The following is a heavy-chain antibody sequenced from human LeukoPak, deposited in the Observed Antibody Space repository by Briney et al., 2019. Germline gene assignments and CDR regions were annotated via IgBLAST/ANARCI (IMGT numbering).Heavy chain of an antibody. CDR3: AREDSSGWHVDYFDY. CDR2: MNPNSDNT. J-gene: IGHJ4*02. Sequence: ASVKVSCKASGYTFTSYDINWVRQATGQGLEWMGWMNPNSDNTGYAQKFQGRITMTRNTSINTAYMELSSLRSEDTAVYYCAREDSSGWHVDYFDYWGQGTLVTVSS. CDR1: GYTFTSYD. D-gene: IGHD6-19*01. V-gene: IGHV1-8*01.